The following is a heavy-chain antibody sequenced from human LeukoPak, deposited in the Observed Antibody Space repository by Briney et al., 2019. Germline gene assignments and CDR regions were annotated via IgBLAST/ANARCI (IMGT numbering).Heavy chain of an antibody. CDR3: ARAEGGTIFGVVIS. CDR2: INPNNGGT. CDR1: GYTFTGYY. D-gene: IGHD3-3*01. V-gene: IGHV1-2*02. J-gene: IGHJ5*02. Sequence: ASVKVSCKASGYTFTGYYMHWVRQAPGQGLEWMGWINPNNGGTNYAQKFQGRVTMTRDTSISTAYMELSRLRSDDTAVYYCARAEGGTIFGVVISWGQGTLVTVSS.